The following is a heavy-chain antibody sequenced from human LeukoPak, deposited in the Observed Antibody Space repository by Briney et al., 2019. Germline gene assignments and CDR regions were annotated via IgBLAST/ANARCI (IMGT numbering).Heavy chain of an antibody. CDR1: GYSFTNXW. Sequence: HGESLKISCKGSGYSFTNXWIGWVRQMPGXGLEWMGIIYPGDSXXXXSPSFQXQVTISADKSISTAYLQWTSLKASDTAMYYCARRGFGDVWGQGTTVIVSS. CDR2: IYPGDSXX. J-gene: IGHJ6*02. D-gene: IGHD3-16*01. V-gene: IGHV5-51*01. CDR3: ARRGFGDV.